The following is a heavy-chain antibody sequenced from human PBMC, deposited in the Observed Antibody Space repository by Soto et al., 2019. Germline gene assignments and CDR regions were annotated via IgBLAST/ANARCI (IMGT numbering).Heavy chain of an antibody. CDR2: TYYRSNWYT. Sequence: SQTLSLTCVISGGSVSTNSATWDWIRQSPSRGLEWLGRTYYRSNWYTDYAVSVKGRITISPDTSNNQLSLQLNSVAPDDTAVYYCARLIGNSWLDSWGQGTLVTVSS. V-gene: IGHV6-1*01. J-gene: IGHJ5*01. CDR1: GGSVSTNSAT. CDR3: ARLIGNSWLDS. D-gene: IGHD2-8*01.